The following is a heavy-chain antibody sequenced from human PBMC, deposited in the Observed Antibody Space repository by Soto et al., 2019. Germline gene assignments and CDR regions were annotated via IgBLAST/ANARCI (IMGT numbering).Heavy chain of an antibody. CDR2: IDPSDSYS. Sequence: PGESLKISCKGSGYSFTSYWISWVRQMPGKGLEWMGRIDPSDSYSNYSPSFQGHVTMSADKSISTAYLQWSSLKASDTAMYYCARRHVEMATDGDAFDIWGQGTMVTVSS. J-gene: IGHJ3*02. CDR1: GYSFTSYW. V-gene: IGHV5-10-1*01. D-gene: IGHD5-12*01. CDR3: ARRHVEMATDGDAFDI.